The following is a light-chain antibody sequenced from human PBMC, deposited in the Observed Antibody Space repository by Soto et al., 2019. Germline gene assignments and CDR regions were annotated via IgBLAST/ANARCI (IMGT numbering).Light chain of an antibody. CDR1: QSISSW. CDR2: KAS. J-gene: IGKJ1*01. V-gene: IGKV1-5*03. CDR3: QQYNSYSWT. Sequence: IQMIHAPSTLSASVGDRGTIAFRASQSISSWLAWYQQKPGKAPKLLIYKASSLESGVPSRFSGSGSGTEFTLTISSMQPDDFATYYCQQYNSYSWTFGQGTKVDIK.